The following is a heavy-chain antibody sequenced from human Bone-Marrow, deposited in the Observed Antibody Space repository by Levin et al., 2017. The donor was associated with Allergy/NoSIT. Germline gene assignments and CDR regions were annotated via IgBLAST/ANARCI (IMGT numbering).Heavy chain of an antibody. J-gene: IGHJ4*02. Sequence: PSETLSLTCAVYGGSFSGYYWSWIRQPPGKGLEWIGEINHSGSTNYNPSLKSRVTISVDTSKNQFSLKLSSVTAADTAVYYCARGKLRKVAAAGTRRGLYYFDYWGQGTLVTVSS. CDR1: GGSFSGYY. CDR3: ARGKLRKVAAAGTRRGLYYFDY. V-gene: IGHV4-34*01. CDR2: INHSGST. D-gene: IGHD6-13*01.